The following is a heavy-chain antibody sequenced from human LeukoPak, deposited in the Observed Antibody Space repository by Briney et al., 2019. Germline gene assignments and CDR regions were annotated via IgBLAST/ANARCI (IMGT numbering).Heavy chain of an antibody. CDR2: IYYSGST. D-gene: IGHD1-20*01. CDR3: ARLPVTGPTTYYFDY. CDR1: GGSISSGGYY. V-gene: IGHV4-31*03. J-gene: IGHJ4*02. Sequence: SETLSLTCTVSGGSISSGGYYWSWIRHHPGKGLEWIVYIYYSGSTYYNPSLKSRVTISVDTSKNQFSLKLSSVTAADTAVYYCARLPVTGPTTYYFDYWGQATLVTVSS.